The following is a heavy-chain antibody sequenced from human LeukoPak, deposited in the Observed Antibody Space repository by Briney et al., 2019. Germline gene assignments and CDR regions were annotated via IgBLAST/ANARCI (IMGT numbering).Heavy chain of an antibody. CDR1: GHTFIDYF. CDR2: LNPNNGYT. CDR3: ARDLSSTSNWEFDY. Sequence: ASVKVSCKTSGHTFIDYFIHWVRQAPGQGLEWMGRLNPNNGYTFYTEEFQGRVTMTSDTSISTAYMELTGLTSDDTALYYCARDLSSTSNWEFDYWGQGTLVTVSS. J-gene: IGHJ4*02. D-gene: IGHD7-27*01. V-gene: IGHV1-2*06.